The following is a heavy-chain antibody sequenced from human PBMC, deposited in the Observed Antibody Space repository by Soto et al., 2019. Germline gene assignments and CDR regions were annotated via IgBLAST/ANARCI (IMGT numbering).Heavy chain of an antibody. D-gene: IGHD2-15*01. Sequence: QVQLVQSGAEVKKPVASVKVSCKASGYTFTSYGISWVRQAPGQGLEWMGWISAYNGNTNYAQKLQGRVTMTTDTSTSTAYMELRSLRSDDTAVYYCASVYCSGGSCYSWGLYWGQGTLVTVSS. CDR1: GYTFTSYG. CDR2: ISAYNGNT. CDR3: ASVYCSGGSCYSWGLY. J-gene: IGHJ4*02. V-gene: IGHV1-18*01.